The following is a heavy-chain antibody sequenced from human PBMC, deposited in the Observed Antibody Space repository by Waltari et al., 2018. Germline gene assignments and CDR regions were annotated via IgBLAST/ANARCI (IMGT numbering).Heavy chain of an antibody. CDR1: GYSFTSYW. D-gene: IGHD6-13*01. CDR2: SYPSDSYT. J-gene: IGHJ6*02. CDR3: ASLRIAAAGTYGMDV. V-gene: IGHV5-10-1*03. Sequence: EVQLVQSGAEVKKPGESLRISCKGSGYSFTSYWISWVRQMPGKGLEWMGGSYPSDSYTNYSPACQGHVTISADKSISTAYLQCSSLKASDTAMYYCASLRIAAAGTYGMDVWGQGTTVTVSS.